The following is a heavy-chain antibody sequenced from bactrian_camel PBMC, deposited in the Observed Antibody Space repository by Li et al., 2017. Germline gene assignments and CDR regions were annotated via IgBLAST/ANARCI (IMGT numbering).Heavy chain of an antibody. CDR3: ATVSSVWKRCDGAVAFDQ. V-gene: IGHV3S60*01. CDR2: ISTGGRTT. D-gene: IGHD3*01. Sequence: HVQLVESGGGSVQAGGSLRLSCAASGYTGPGYDYTISWFRQAPGKEREGVAYISTGGRTTHYSDAVKGRFTISRDSETNILYLQMTDLKPEDTGMYYCATVSSVWKRCDGAVAFDQWGPGTQVTVS. J-gene: IGHJ4*01. CDR1: GYTGPGYDYT.